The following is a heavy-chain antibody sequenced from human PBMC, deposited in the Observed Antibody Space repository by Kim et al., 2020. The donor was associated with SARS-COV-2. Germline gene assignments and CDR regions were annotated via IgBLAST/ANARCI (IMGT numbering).Heavy chain of an antibody. CDR2: ISAYNGNT. Sequence: ASVKVSCKASGYTFTSYGISWVRQAPGQGLEWMGWISAYNGNTNYAQKLQGRVTMTTDTSTSTAYMELRSLRSDDTAVYYCARRVAAAGSRGVYNWFDPWGQGTLVTVSS. D-gene: IGHD6-13*01. V-gene: IGHV1-18*04. J-gene: IGHJ5*02. CDR1: GYTFTSYG. CDR3: ARRVAAAGSRGVYNWFDP.